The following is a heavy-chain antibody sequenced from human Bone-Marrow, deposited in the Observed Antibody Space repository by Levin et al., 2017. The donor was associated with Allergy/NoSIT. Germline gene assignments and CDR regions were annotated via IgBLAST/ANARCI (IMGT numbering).Heavy chain of an antibody. CDR2: INPNSGGT. CDR3: ARTTDRRTGIAVAY. J-gene: IGHJ4*02. CDR1: GYTFTGYY. D-gene: IGHD6-19*01. Sequence: ASVKVSCKASGYTFTGYYMHWVRQAPGQGLEWTGWINPNSGGTNYAQKFQGRVTMTRDTSISTAYMELSRLRSDDTAVYYCARTTDRRTGIAVAYWGQGTLVTVSS. V-gene: IGHV1-2*02.